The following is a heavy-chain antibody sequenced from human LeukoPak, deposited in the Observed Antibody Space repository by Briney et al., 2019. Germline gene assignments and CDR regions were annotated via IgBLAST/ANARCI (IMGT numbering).Heavy chain of an antibody. D-gene: IGHD3-10*01. Sequence: SGGSLRLSCAASGFTFSSYSMNWVRQAPGKGLEWVSSISSSSSYIYYADSVKGRFTISRDNAKNSLYLQMNSLRAEDTAVYYCARAGNIWCGELFPNDYWGQGTLVTVSS. V-gene: IGHV3-21*01. CDR3: ARAGNIWCGELFPNDY. CDR1: GFTFSSYS. CDR2: ISSSSSYI. J-gene: IGHJ4*02.